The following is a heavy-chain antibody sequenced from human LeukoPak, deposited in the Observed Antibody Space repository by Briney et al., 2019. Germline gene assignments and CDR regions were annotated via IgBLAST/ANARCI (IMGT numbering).Heavy chain of an antibody. CDR2: IKQDGSEK. D-gene: IGHD2-15*01. CDR3: ARVDFGSGHYYGY. CDR1: GFTFSSYW. J-gene: IGHJ4*02. Sequence: GGSLRLSCAASGFTFSSYWMSWVRQAPGKGLEWVANIKQDGSEKYYVDSVKGRFTISRDNAKNSLYLQMNSLRAEDTAVYYCARVDFGSGHYYGYWGQGTLVTVSS. V-gene: IGHV3-7*04.